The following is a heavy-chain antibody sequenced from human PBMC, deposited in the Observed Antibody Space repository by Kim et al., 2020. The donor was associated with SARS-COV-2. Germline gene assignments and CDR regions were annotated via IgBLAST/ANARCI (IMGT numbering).Heavy chain of an antibody. CDR1: GFTFSSYC. V-gene: IGHV3-74*01. CDR3: ATYSSSGYGGGRDV. J-gene: IGHJ6*02. CDR2: INSDGSST. Sequence: GGSLRLSCAASGFTFSSYCMYWVRQAPGKGLVWVSRINSDGSSTSYADSVKGRFTISRDNAKNTLYLQMNSMRAEGTAVYYCATYSSSGYGGGRDVWGQGTMVTVSS. D-gene: IGHD6-13*01.